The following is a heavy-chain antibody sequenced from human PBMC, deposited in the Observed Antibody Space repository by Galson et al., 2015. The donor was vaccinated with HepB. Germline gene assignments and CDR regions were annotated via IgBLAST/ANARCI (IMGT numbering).Heavy chain of an antibody. J-gene: IGHJ4*02. CDR1: GFTFSSYW. D-gene: IGHD5-18*01. CDR2: INSDGSST. Sequence: SLRLSCAASGFTFSSYWMHWVRQAPGKGLVWVSRINSDGSSTSYADSVKGRFTISRDNAKNTLYLQMNSLRAEDTAVYYCASGSPHTAMVGRFQGYWGQGTLVTVSS. V-gene: IGHV3-74*01. CDR3: ASGSPHTAMVGRFQGY.